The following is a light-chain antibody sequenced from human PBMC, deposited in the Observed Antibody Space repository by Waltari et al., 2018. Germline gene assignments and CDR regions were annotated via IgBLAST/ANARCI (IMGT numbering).Light chain of an antibody. V-gene: IGLV3-25*03. J-gene: IGLJ3*02. CDR3: QSADSSGTSGV. Sequence: SYELTQPPSVSVSPGQTARITCSGHTLPKQFAYWYQQKPGQAPVLVIYIDSERPSGIPERFSGSTSGTTVTLTITGVQAEDEADYYCQSADSSGTSGVFGGGTKVTVL. CDR1: TLPKQF. CDR2: IDS.